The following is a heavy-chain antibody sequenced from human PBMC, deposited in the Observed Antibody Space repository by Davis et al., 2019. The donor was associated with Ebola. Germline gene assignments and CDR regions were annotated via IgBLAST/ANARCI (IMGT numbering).Heavy chain of an antibody. D-gene: IGHD3-3*01. V-gene: IGHV3-21*01. CDR3: ARDRTLRFLEWLRPFDY. J-gene: IGHJ4*02. Sequence: GESLKISCAASGFTFSSYSMNWVRQAPGKGLEWVSSISSSSSYIYYADSVKGRFTISRDNAKNSLYLQMNSLRAEDTAVYYCARDRTLRFLEWLRPFDYWGQGTLVTVSS. CDR2: ISSSSSYI. CDR1: GFTFSSYS.